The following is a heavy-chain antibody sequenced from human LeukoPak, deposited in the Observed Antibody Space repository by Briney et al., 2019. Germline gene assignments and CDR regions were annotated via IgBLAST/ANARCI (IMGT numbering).Heavy chain of an antibody. D-gene: IGHD6-13*01. Sequence: PSETLSLTCTVSGGSISSSSYYWGWNRQPPGKGLEWIGSIYYSGSTYYNPSLKSRVTISVDTSKNQFSLKLSSVTAADTAVYYCARASHPSSPDYWGQGTLVTVSS. V-gene: IGHV4-39*01. J-gene: IGHJ4*02. CDR1: GGSISSSSYY. CDR3: ARASHPSSPDY. CDR2: IYYSGST.